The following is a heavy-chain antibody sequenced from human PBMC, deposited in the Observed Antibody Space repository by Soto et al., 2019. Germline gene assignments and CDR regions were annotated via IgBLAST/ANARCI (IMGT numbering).Heavy chain of an antibody. V-gene: IGHV3-15*01. CDR1: GFTFSNAW. Sequence: GGSLRLSCAASGFTFSNAWMSWVRQAPGKGLEWVGRIKSKTDGGTTDYAAPVKGRFTISRDDSKNTLYLQMNSLKTEDTAVYYCTTAYVATQPIDAFDIWGQGTMVTVSS. CDR2: IKSKTDGGTT. CDR3: TTAYVATQPIDAFDI. D-gene: IGHD2-15*01. J-gene: IGHJ3*02.